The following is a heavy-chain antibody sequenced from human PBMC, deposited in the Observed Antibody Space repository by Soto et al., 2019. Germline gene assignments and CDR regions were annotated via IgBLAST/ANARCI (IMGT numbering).Heavy chain of an antibody. D-gene: IGHD4-17*01. CDR3: ARDDDYPDNGFDY. CDR1: GFTFSHNG. CDR2: ILNDASGH. Sequence: QVELVESGGGVVQPGTSLRLSCAASGFTFSHNGMHWVRQTPGKGLEWLAVILNDASGHWYADSVKGRFTISRDNFENTLYLQMNGLRLEDAAMYYCARDDDYPDNGFDYWGQGTLVTVSS. V-gene: IGHV3-33*01. J-gene: IGHJ4*02.